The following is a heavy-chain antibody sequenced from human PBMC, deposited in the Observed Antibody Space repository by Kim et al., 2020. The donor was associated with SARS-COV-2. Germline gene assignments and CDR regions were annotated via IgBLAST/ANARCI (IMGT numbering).Heavy chain of an antibody. J-gene: IGHJ5*02. CDR1: GFTFSSRA. CDR3: AKYHPSSGWPAFDP. Sequence: GGSLRLSCVASGFTFSSRAMSWVRQTPEKGLEWVASINNGGNPYYADSVQGRFTVSRDVTRATLYLQMNRLRAEDSALSYCAKYHPSSGWPAFDPWGQG. D-gene: IGHD6-19*01. V-gene: IGHV3-23*01. CDR2: INNGGNP.